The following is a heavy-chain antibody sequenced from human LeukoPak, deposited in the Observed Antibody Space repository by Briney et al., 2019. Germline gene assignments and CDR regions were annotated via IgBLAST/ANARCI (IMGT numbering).Heavy chain of an antibody. CDR3: ARCSRRNYFDY. D-gene: IGHD2-2*01. V-gene: IGHV3-66*01. Sequence: GGSLRLSCAASGFTVSSNYMSWVRQAPGKGVEWVSVIYSGGSTYYADSVKGRFTISRDNSKNTLYLQMNSLRAEDTAVYYCARCSRRNYFDYWGQGTLVTVSS. CDR1: GFTVSSNY. CDR2: IYSGGST. J-gene: IGHJ4*02.